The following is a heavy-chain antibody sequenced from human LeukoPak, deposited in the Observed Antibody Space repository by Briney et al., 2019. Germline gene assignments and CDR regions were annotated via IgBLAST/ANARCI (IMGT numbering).Heavy chain of an antibody. J-gene: IGHJ3*02. CDR1: GFTFSGYS. Sequence: GGSLRLSCAASGFTFSGYSMNWVRQAPGKGLEWVSSISSSSSYIYYADSMKGRFTISRDNAKNSLYLQMNSLRAEDTAVYYCARERAIILFGAFDIWGQGTMVTVSS. CDR2: ISSSSSYI. V-gene: IGHV3-21*01. CDR3: ARERAIILFGAFDI. D-gene: IGHD3-3*01.